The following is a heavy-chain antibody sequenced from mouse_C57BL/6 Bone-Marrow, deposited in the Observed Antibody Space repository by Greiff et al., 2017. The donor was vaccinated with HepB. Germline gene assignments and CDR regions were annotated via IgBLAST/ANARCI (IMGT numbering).Heavy chain of an antibody. V-gene: IGHV10-1*01. CDR3: VRQSTTVVAPYWYFDV. CDR1: GFSFNTYA. Sequence: VQLKESGGGLVQPKGSLKLSCAASGFSFNTYAMNWVRQAPGKGLEWVARIRSKSNNYATYYADSVKDRFTISRDDSESMLYLQMNNLKTEDTAMYYCVRQSTTVVAPYWYFDVWGTGTTVTVSS. J-gene: IGHJ1*03. CDR2: IRSKSNNYAT. D-gene: IGHD1-1*01.